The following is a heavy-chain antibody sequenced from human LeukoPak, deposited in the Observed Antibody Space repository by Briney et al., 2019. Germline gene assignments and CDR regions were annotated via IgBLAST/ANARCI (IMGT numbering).Heavy chain of an antibody. J-gene: IGHJ4*02. CDR2: ISGSGGST. D-gene: IGHD2-15*01. CDR3: ARIVVVVAAIQSPYYFDY. Sequence: GGSLRLSCAASGFTFSSYAMSWVRQAPGKGLEWVSAISGSGGSTYYADSVKGRFTISRDNSKNTLYLQMNSLRAEDTAVYYCARIVVVVAAIQSPYYFDYWGQGTPVTVSS. CDR1: GFTFSSYA. V-gene: IGHV3-23*01.